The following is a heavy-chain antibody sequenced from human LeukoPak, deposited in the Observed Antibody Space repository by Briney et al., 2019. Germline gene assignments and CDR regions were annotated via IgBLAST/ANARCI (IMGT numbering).Heavy chain of an antibody. D-gene: IGHD3-3*01. CDR1: GYTFTSYG. Sequence: ASVKVSCKASGYTFTSYGISWVRQAPGQGLEWMGWISAYNGNTNYAQKLQGRVTMTTDASTSTAYMELRSLRSDDTAVYYCARESRPTYYDFWTGVHFDIWGQGTMVTVSS. V-gene: IGHV1-18*01. CDR2: ISAYNGNT. J-gene: IGHJ3*02. CDR3: ARESRPTYYDFWTGVHFDI.